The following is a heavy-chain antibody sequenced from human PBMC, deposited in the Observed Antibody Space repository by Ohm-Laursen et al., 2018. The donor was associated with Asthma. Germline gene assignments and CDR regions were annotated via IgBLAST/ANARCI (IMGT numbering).Heavy chain of an antibody. D-gene: IGHD1-1*01. CDR2: ISYSGTP. CDR1: GDPISDTYT. CDR3: LRSRTRGAFDY. J-gene: IGHJ4*02. V-gene: IGHV4-39*01. Sequence: PPGTLSLTWTVSGDPISDTYTWGWVRQPPGKGLEYIGTISYSGTPYDNPSLRSRVTISVDTSKNQFSLKVSSVTAADTAVYYCLRSRTRGAFDYWGQGRLVTVSS.